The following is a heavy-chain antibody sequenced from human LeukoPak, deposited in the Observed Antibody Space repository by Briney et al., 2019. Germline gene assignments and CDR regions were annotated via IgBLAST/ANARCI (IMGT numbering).Heavy chain of an antibody. J-gene: IGHJ4*02. D-gene: IGHD4-17*01. Sequence: PSETLSLTCTVSGGSISSYYWSWIRQPPGKGLEWIGYIYYSGSTNYNPTLKSRVPISVDTSKNQFSLKLSSVTAADTAVYYCASKYYGDYGWYFDYWGQGTLVTVSS. V-gene: IGHV4-59*08. CDR2: IYYSGST. CDR3: ASKYYGDYGWYFDY. CDR1: GGSISSYY.